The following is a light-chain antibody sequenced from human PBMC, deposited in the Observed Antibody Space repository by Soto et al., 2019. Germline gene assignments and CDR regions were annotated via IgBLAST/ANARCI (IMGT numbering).Light chain of an antibody. Sequence: EIVLTQSPATLSLSPGERATLSCRASQSVSSYLAWYQQKPGQAPSLLIYDASSRATGIPARFSGGGSGTDFTLTISSLEPEDFAVYYCQQRFNWPRFTFGQGTKLEIK. J-gene: IGKJ2*01. CDR3: QQRFNWPRFT. CDR2: DAS. CDR1: QSVSSY. V-gene: IGKV3-11*01.